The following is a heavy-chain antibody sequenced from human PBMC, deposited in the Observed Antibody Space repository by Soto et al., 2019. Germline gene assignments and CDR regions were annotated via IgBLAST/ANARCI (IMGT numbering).Heavy chain of an antibody. D-gene: IGHD2-2*01. J-gene: IGHJ5*02. CDR1: GGSISSGYYC. CDR3: AAGSCSSSGCYWFDP. CDR2: IYDSAT. Sequence: PSETLSLTCSVSGGSISSGYYCWRWIRQPPGKGLEWIGNIYDSATYHNPSLKSGVIISVDTSKNQFSLQLSSVTAADTAVYYCAAGSCSSSGCYWFDPWGQGTLVTVSS. V-gene: IGHV4-30-4*01.